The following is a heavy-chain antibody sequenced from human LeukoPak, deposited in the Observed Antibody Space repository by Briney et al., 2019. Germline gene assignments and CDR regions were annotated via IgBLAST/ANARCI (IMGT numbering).Heavy chain of an antibody. D-gene: IGHD6-19*01. CDR2: RSYDGSNK. Sequence: PGGSLRLSCAASGFTFSSYAMHWVRQAPGKGLEWVAVRSYDGSNKYYADSVKGRFTISRDNSKNTLYLQMNSLRAEDTAVYYCARGTPSSSGWLYYGMDVWGQGTTVTVSS. J-gene: IGHJ6*02. V-gene: IGHV3-30-3*01. CDR3: ARGTPSSSGWLYYGMDV. CDR1: GFTFSSYA.